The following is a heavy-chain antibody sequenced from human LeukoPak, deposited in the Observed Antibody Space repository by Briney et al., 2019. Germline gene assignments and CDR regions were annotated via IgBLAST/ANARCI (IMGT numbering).Heavy chain of an antibody. J-gene: IGHJ6*02. CDR1: GFTFSSYG. CDR2: ISYDGSNK. V-gene: IGHV3-30*18. Sequence: PGGSLRLSYAASGFTFSSYGMHWVRQAPGKGLEWVAVISYDGSNKYYADSVKGRFTISRDNSKNTLYLQMNSLRAEDTAVYYCAKDQLVRGVIYYYGMDVWAKGPRSPSP. CDR3: AKDQLVRGVIYYYGMDV. D-gene: IGHD3-10*01.